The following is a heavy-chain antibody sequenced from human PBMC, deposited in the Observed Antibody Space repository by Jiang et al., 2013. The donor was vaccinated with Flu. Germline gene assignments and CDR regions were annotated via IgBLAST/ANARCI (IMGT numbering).Heavy chain of an antibody. CDR3: ARHLDGDYYDSSDPIGDFDY. Sequence: LLKPSETLSLTCTVSGGSISSSSYYWGWIRQPPGKGLEWIGSIYYSGSTYYNPSLKSRVTISVDTSKNQFSLKLSSVTAADTAVYYCARHLDGDYYDSSDPIGDFDYWGQGTLVTVSS. D-gene: IGHD3-22*01. CDR2: IYYSGST. CDR1: GGSISSSSYY. J-gene: IGHJ4*02. V-gene: IGHV4-39*01.